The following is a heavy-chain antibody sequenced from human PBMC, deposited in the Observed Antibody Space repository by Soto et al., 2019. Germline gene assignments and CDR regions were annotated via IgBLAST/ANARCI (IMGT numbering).Heavy chain of an antibody. Sequence: QVQLQESGPGLVKPSQTLSLICTVSGGSISSGDYYWTWIRQPPGKGLEWIGCIYYSGATFYNPSLQSRLAISIDPSKNRFSLNLSSVTAADTAVYYCARPPTPLRATDAFDIWGQGTSVIGSS. V-gene: IGHV4-30-4*08. D-gene: IGHD4-4*01. CDR1: GGSISSGDYY. CDR3: ARPPTPLRATDAFDI. J-gene: IGHJ3*02. CDR2: IYYSGAT.